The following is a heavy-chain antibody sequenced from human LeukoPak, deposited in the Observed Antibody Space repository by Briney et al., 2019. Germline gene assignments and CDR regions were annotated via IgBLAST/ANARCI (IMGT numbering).Heavy chain of an antibody. V-gene: IGHV3-48*04. Sequence: PGGSLRLSCAASGFSFSSYSMNWVRQAPGKGLEWVSYVSSTSSTIYYADSVKGRFTISRDNAKTSLYLQMNSLRAEDTAVYYCARIGYASSTFDYWGQGTLVIVSS. J-gene: IGHJ4*02. D-gene: IGHD6-6*01. CDR1: GFSFSSYS. CDR2: VSSTSSTI. CDR3: ARIGYASSTFDY.